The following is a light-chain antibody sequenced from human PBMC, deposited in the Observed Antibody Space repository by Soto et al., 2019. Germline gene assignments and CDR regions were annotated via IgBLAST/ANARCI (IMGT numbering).Light chain of an antibody. CDR3: HQSYSTPLT. CDR1: QSISSY. V-gene: IGKV1-39*01. J-gene: IGKJ4*01. CDR2: AAS. Sequence: DIQMTQSPSSLSASVGDRVTITCRASQSISSYLNWYQQKPGKAPKLLIYAASSLQSGVPSRFSGSGSGTDFTLTISSLQPEDFAPYSCHQSYSTPLTSGGGTK.